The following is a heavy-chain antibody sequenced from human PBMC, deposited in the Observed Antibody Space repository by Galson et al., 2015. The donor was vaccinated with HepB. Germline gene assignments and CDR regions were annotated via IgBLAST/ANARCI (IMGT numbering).Heavy chain of an antibody. V-gene: IGHV1-58*01. D-gene: IGHD1-26*01. CDR3: AADTRGLSVGVWYYYYGMDV. Sequence: SVKVSCKASGFTFTSSAVQWVRQARGQRLEWIGWIVVGSGNTNYAQKFQERVTITRNMSTSTAYMELSSLRSEDTAVYYCAADTRGLSVGVWYYYYGMDVWGQGTTVTVSS. CDR2: IVVGSGNT. J-gene: IGHJ6*02. CDR1: GFTFTSSA.